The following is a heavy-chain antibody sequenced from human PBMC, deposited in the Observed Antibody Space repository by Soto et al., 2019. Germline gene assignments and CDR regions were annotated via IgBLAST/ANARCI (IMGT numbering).Heavy chain of an antibody. V-gene: IGHV4-4*02. J-gene: IGHJ4*02. Sequence: SETLSLTCTVSGGSMIIINCWNCVRQSPGKGLEWIGEAHHSGRTNYNPSLKSRVTISVDKSKNHFSLKLSSVTAADTAVYYCARSEATGLDYWGQGTLVTVSS. CDR2: AHHSGRT. CDR1: GGSMIIINC. D-gene: IGHD1-26*01. CDR3: ARSEATGLDY.